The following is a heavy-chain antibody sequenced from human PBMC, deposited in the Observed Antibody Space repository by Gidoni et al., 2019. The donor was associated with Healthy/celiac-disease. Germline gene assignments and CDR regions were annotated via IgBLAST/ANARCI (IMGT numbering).Heavy chain of an antibody. V-gene: IGHV3-33*01. Sequence: QVQLVESGGGVVQPGRSLRLYCAASGFTFSSYGMHWVRQAPVKGLEWVAVIWYDGSNKYYADSVKGRFTISRDNSKNTLYLQMNSLRAEDTAVYYCARDVYGGNLHVGYWGQGTLVTVSS. J-gene: IGHJ4*02. CDR3: ARDVYGGNLHVGY. CDR1: GFTFSSYG. CDR2: IWYDGSNK. D-gene: IGHD2-15*01.